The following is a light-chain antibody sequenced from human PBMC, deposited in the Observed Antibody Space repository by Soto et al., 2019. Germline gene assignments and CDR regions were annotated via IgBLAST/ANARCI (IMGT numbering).Light chain of an antibody. CDR2: EVS. CDR3: AAWDDSVDGGV. CDR1: SSDVGGYKY. J-gene: IGLJ3*02. V-gene: IGLV2-14*01. Sequence: QSVLTQPASVSGSPGQSITISCSGTSSDVGGYKYVSWYQQHPGKAPRLMIYEVSNRPSGVSNRFSGSKSGNTASLTISGLQAEDEADYYCAAWDDSVDGGVFGGGTKLTVL.